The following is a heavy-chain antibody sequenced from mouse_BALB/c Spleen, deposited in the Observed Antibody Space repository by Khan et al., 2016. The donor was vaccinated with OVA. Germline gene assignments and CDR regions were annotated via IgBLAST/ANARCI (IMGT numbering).Heavy chain of an antibody. D-gene: IGHD1-1*01. Sequence: QVQLKQSGPGLVAPSQTLSITCTVSGFSVTNYGVHWVRQPPGKGLEWLGVIWAGGSTNRNSALMSRLSISKDDSKSQVFLTMNSLQTDDTAIYYCARAFYYGAWCAYWGQGTLVTVSA. CDR1: GFSVTNYG. V-gene: IGHV2-9*02. J-gene: IGHJ3*01. CDR3: ARAFYYGAWCAY. CDR2: IWAGGST.